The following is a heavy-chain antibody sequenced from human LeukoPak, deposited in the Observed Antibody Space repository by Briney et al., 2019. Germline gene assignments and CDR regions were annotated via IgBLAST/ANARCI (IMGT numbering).Heavy chain of an antibody. CDR1: GFTFSSYW. J-gene: IGHJ4*02. CDR2: VDYSADST. V-gene: IGHV3-23*01. D-gene: IGHD6-19*01. Sequence: PGGSLRLSCAASGFTFSSYWMSWIRQAPGKGLEWVSSVDYSADSTHYADSVMGRFTISRDNSKNTLYLQLNSLSADDTAVYYCARNSGWYGPDYWGQGTLVTVSS. CDR3: ARNSGWYGPDY.